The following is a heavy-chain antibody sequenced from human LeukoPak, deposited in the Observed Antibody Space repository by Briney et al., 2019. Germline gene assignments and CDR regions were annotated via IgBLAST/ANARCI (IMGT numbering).Heavy chain of an antibody. CDR2: ISYDGSNK. Sequence: GGSLRLSCAASGFTFSSYAMHWVRQAPGKGLEWVAVISYDGSNKYYADSVNGRFTISRDNSKNTLYLQMNSLRAEDTAVYYCARDKDQFTIFGAPYGMDVWGQGTTVTVSS. CDR3: ARDKDQFTIFGAPYGMDV. V-gene: IGHV3-30-3*01. D-gene: IGHD3-3*01. CDR1: GFTFSSYA. J-gene: IGHJ6*02.